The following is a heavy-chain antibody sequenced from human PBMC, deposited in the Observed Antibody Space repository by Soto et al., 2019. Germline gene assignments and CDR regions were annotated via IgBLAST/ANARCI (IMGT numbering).Heavy chain of an antibody. J-gene: IGHJ4*02. D-gene: IGHD6-13*01. CDR1: GFTFSSYG. V-gene: IGHV3-33*01. Sequence: GGSLRLSCAASGFTFSSYGMHWVRQAPGKGLEWVAVIWYDGSNKYYADSVKGRFTISRDNSKNTLYLQMNSLRAEDTAVYYCARVALAYSNQYYFDYWGQGTLVTVSS. CDR3: ARVALAYSNQYYFDY. CDR2: IWYDGSNK.